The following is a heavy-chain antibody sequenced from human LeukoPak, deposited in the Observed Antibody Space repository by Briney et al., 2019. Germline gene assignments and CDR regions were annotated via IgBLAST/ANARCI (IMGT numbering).Heavy chain of an antibody. CDR2: ISWNSGSI. CDR3: AKDYGGAFDI. Sequence: GGSLRLSCAASGFTFDDYAMHWVRQAPGKGLEWVSGISWNSGSIGYADSVKGRFTISRDNAKNSLYLQMNSLRAEDMALYYCAKDYGGAFDIWGQGTMVTVSS. D-gene: IGHD4-17*01. V-gene: IGHV3-9*03. CDR1: GFTFDDYA. J-gene: IGHJ3*02.